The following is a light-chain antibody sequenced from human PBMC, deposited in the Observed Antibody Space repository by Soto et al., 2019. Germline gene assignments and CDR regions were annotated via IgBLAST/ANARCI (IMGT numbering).Light chain of an antibody. CDR1: SSDVGGYTY. CDR2: DVS. V-gene: IGLV2-14*03. J-gene: IGLJ3*02. CDR3: SSYTSSSTLV. Sequence: QSVLTQPASVSGSPGQSITISCTGTSSDVGGYTYVSWYQQHPGEAPKLMIYDVSNRPSGVSNRFSGSKSGNTASLTISGLQAEDEADYYCSSYTSSSTLVFGGGTKLTVL.